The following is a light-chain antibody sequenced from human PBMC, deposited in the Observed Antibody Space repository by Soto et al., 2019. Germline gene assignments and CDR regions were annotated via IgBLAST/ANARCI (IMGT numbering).Light chain of an antibody. CDR3: QQSYGLPLT. Sequence: DIQMTQSRSSLSASVGDRVTITCRASQTISSYLNWYQQKPGKVPKLLIYATSSLQSGVPSRFSGSGSGTDFTLTISSLQPEDFATYYCQQSYGLPLTFGPGTKVDIK. CDR2: ATS. V-gene: IGKV1-39*01. J-gene: IGKJ3*01. CDR1: QTISSY.